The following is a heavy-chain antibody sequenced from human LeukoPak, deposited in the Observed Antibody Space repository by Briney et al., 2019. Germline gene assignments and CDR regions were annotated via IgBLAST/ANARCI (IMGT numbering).Heavy chain of an antibody. CDR3: ARDVDTAVRYYYYGMDV. Sequence: PGGSLRLSCAASGFTFSSYAMHWVRQAPGKGLEWVAVISYDGSNKYYAGSVKGRFTISRDNSKNTLYLQMNSLRAEDTAVYYCARDVDTAVRYYYYGMDVWGQGTTVTVSS. J-gene: IGHJ6*02. V-gene: IGHV3-30*04. CDR2: ISYDGSNK. D-gene: IGHD5-18*01. CDR1: GFTFSSYA.